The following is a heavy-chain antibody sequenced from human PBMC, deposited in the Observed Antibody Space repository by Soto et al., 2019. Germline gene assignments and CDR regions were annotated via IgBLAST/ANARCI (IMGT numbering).Heavy chain of an antibody. V-gene: IGHV1-69*06. D-gene: IGHD3-10*01. CDR2: VVPVFGTG. CDR3: ARSPGVFDY. J-gene: IGHJ4*02. CDR1: GGTFSSLA. Sequence: QVQLVQSGAEVKKPGSSVKVSCKASGGTFSSLAISWVRQATGQGLEWMGGVVPVFGTGNYAQKFQDRVTITADKSTSTSYMELSSLRSEDTAVFYCARSPGVFDYWGQGTLVTVSS.